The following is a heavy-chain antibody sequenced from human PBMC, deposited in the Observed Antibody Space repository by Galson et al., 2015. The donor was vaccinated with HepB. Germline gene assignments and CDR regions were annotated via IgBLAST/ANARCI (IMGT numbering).Heavy chain of an antibody. J-gene: IGHJ3*02. Sequence: SLRLSCAASGFTFSSYSMNWVRQAPGKGLEWVSYISSSSSTIYYADSVKGRFTISRDNAKNSLYLQMNGLRAEDTAVYYCARDRYYIAVAGNDAFDIWGQGTMVTVSS. CDR3: ARDRYYIAVAGNDAFDI. D-gene: IGHD6-19*01. CDR2: ISSSSSTI. V-gene: IGHV3-48*01. CDR1: GFTFSSYS.